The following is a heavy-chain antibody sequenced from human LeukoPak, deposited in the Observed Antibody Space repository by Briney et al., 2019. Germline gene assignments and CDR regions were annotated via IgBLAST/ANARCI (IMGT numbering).Heavy chain of an antibody. CDR1: GGSFSGYY. CDR3: ARGIVVVPAATCLRDPFDN. J-gene: IGHJ4*02. Sequence: PSETLSLTCAVYGGSFSGYYWSWIRQPPGKGLEWIGEINHSGSTNHNPSLRSRVTISVDTSKNQFSLKLSSVTAADTAVYYCARGIVVVPAATCLRDPFDNWGQRTLVTVSS. V-gene: IGHV4-34*01. CDR2: INHSGST. D-gene: IGHD2-2*01.